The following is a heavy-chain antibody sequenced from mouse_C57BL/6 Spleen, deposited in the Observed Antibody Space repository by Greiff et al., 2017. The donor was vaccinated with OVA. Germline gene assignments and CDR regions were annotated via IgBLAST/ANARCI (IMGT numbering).Heavy chain of an antibody. CDR2: IDPSDSYT. J-gene: IGHJ2*01. D-gene: IGHD2-1*01. V-gene: IGHV1-50*01. CDR1: GYTFTSYW. Sequence: QVQLQQPGAELVKPGASVKLSCKASGYTFTSYWMQWVKQRPGQGLEWIGEIDPSDSYTNYNQKFKGKATLTVDTSSSTAYMQLSSLTSEDSAVYYCATKRRSYYGNYGENFDDWGKGTTLTVSS. CDR3: ATKRRSYYGNYGENFDD.